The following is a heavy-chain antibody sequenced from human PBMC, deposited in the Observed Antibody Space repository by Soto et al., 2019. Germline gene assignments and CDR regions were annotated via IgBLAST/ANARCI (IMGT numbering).Heavy chain of an antibody. Sequence: QVQLVESGGGVVQPGRSLRLSCAASGFTFSSYAMNWVRQAPGKGLEWVAVISYDGSNKYYADSVKGRFTISRDNSTNALYLQMTSLRAEDTAVYYCTRVSWQHFPFDYCGQGTLVTVSS. J-gene: IGHJ4*02. CDR3: TRVSWQHFPFDY. V-gene: IGHV3-30-3*01. CDR1: GFTFSSYA. CDR2: ISYDGSNK.